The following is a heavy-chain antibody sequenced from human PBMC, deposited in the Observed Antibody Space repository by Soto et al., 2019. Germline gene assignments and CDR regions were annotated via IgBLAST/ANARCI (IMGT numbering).Heavy chain of an antibody. CDR1: GFTFSSYA. D-gene: IGHD3-3*01. CDR2: ISGSGTNI. J-gene: IGHJ4*02. Sequence: EVQLLESGGGLAQPGGSLRLSCAASGFTFSSYAMHWVRQAPGRGLEWVSTISGSGTNIYYADSVQGRFTISRDNSQNTLFLQMSSVRVEDAATYYCAKDGFGGASDYWGQGTHVTVSS. CDR3: AKDGFGGASDY. V-gene: IGHV3-23*01.